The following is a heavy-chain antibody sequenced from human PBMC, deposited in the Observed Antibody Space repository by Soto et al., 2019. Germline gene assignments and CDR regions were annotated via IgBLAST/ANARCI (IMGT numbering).Heavy chain of an antibody. D-gene: IGHD2-15*01. CDR3: ARLGLAATYSYGMDV. J-gene: IGHJ6*02. Sequence: GQSLKIPCKGYEYRFMSYWISWVRQMPGRGLEWMGRISPSDSNIDYSPSFQGHVTISADMSTSTAYLKWSSLRASDTAIYYCARLGLAATYSYGMDVWGQGTTVTVSS. V-gene: IGHV5-10-1*01. CDR1: EYRFMSYW. CDR2: ISPSDSNI.